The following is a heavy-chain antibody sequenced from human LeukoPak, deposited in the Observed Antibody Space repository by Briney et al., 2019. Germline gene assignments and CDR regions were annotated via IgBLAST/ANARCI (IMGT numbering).Heavy chain of an antibody. D-gene: IGHD5-24*01. CDR1: GFTVRSNY. J-gene: IGHJ4*02. CDR3: ARDPGSQRWLQPGDY. Sequence: PGGSLRLSCAASGFTVRSNYMSWVRQAPGKGLEWVSVIYSGGSTYYADSVKGRFTISRDNSKNTLYLQMNSLRAEDTAVYYCARDPGSQRWLQPGDYWGQGTLVTVSS. CDR2: IYSGGST. V-gene: IGHV3-66*02.